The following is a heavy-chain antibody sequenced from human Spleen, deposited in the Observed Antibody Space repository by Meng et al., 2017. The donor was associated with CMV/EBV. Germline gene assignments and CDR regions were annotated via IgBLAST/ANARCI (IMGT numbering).Heavy chain of an antibody. V-gene: IGHV3-11*04. CDR1: GFTFSDYY. Sequence: GESLKISCAASGFTFSDYYMSWIRQAPGKGLEWVSYISSSGSTIYYADSVKGRFTISRDNAKNSLYLQMNSLRAEDTAVYYCARDGKGEMATTFDYWGQGTLVTVS. CDR3: ARDGKGEMATTFDY. J-gene: IGHJ4*02. D-gene: IGHD5-24*01. CDR2: ISSSGSTI.